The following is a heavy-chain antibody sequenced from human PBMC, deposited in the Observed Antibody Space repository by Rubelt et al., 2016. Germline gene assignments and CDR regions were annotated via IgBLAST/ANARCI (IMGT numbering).Heavy chain of an antibody. CDR3: ARDREGKGGMDV. Sequence: QVQLVQSGAEVKKPGSSVKVSCKASGGTFSSYAISWVRQAPGQGLEWMGGIIPILGIANYALKFQGRVTITADKSTSTAYMELSSLRSEDTAVYYCARDREGKGGMDVWGQGTTVTVSS. CDR2: IIPILGIA. D-gene: IGHD1-26*01. CDR1: GGTFSSYA. V-gene: IGHV1-69*10. J-gene: IGHJ6*02.